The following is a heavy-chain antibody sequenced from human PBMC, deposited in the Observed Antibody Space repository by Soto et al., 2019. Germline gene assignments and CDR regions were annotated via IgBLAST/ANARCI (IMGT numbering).Heavy chain of an antibody. J-gene: IGHJ4*02. CDR2: IYSSGST. CDR1: GGSITSYY. V-gene: IGHV4-59*01. CDR3: AATPRY. Sequence: QVQLQESGPGPVKPSETLSLTCTVSGGSITSYYWNWIRQPPGKGLEWIGYIYSSGSTNYNPSLKGRVTMSLDTSKNQVSLNVTSVTAADTAVYYCAATPRYWGQGRLVTVSS. D-gene: IGHD2-15*01.